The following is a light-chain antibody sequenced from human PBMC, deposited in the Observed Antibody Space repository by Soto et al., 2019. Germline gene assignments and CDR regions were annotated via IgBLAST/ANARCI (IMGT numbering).Light chain of an antibody. CDR1: QSVGKY. V-gene: IGKV3-20*01. CDR2: GPS. Sequence: EIVMTQSPATLSLSPGERATLSCRASQSVGKYLVWYQQKPGQAPRLLIHGPSRRATGIPDRFSASGSGTDFTLTISRLEPEDFAVYHCQQYGSSPFPFGQGTRWIS. J-gene: IGKJ1*01. CDR3: QQYGSSPFP.